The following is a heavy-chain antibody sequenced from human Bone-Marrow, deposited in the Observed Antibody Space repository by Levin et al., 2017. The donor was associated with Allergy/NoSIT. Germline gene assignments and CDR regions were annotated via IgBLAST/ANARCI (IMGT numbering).Heavy chain of an antibody. Sequence: ASVKVSCKASGYTLTAYYIHWVRQAPGQGLEWMGWINPKSGGTKYAQKFQGRVTMTRDTSISTVYMEVSRLTSDDTAVYYCARDQAIYGSGRTDYWGQRTLVTGSA. D-gene: IGHD3-10*01. CDR1: GYTLTAYY. J-gene: IGHJ4*02. CDR3: ARDQAIYGSGRTDY. CDR2: INPKSGGT. V-gene: IGHV1-2*02.